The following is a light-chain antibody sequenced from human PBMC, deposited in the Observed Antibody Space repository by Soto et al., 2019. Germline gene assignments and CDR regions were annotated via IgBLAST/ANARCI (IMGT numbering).Light chain of an antibody. V-gene: IGKV3-11*01. CDR2: DAA. CDR3: QQRSNWPPYT. J-gene: IGKJ2*01. CDR1: QSVSSY. Sequence: EIVLTQSPATLSLSPGERATLSCRASQSVSSYLTWYQQKPGQAPRLLIYDAAIRATGIPARFSGSGSGTDFTLTISSLAPEDFAVYYCQQRSNWPPYTFGQGTKLAIK.